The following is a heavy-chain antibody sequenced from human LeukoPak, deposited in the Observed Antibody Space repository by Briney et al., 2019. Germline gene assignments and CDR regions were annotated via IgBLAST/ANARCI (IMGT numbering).Heavy chain of an antibody. D-gene: IGHD3-10*01. J-gene: IGHJ5*02. V-gene: IGHV1-18*01. CDR3: AREHFFTMVRGVIVDP. CDR2: ISAYNGNT. CDR1: GYTFTSYG. Sequence: GASVKVSCKASGYTFTSYGISWVRQAPGQGLEWMGWISAYNGNTNYAQKLQGRVTMTTDTSTSTAYMELRSLRSDDTAVYYCAREHFFTMVRGVIVDPWGQGTLVTVSS.